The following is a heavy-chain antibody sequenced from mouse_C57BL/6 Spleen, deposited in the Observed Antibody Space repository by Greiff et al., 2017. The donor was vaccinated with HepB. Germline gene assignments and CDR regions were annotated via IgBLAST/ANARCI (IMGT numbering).Heavy chain of an antibody. CDR1: GYTFTSYW. V-gene: IGHV1-5*01. D-gene: IGHD1-1*01. Sequence: VQLQQSGTVLARPGASVKMSCKTSGYTFTSYWMHWVKQRPGQGLEWIGAIYPGNSDTSYNQKFKGKAKLTAVTSASTAYMPLSSLTKEDSAVYYCTTTHYYGSSPYFDDWGTGTTVTVSS. CDR3: TTTHYYGSSPYFDD. CDR2: IYPGNSDT. J-gene: IGHJ1*03.